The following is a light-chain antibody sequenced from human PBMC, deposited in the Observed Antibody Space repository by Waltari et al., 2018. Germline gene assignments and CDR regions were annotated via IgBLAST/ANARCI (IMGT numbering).Light chain of an antibody. J-gene: IGLJ1*01. V-gene: IGLV3-21*04. CDR1: HIGTYR. CDR2: YDR. CDR3: HVWHPHVDPGV. Sequence: SYVVTQPPSVSVAPGATATITCGGAHIGTYRVNRYQQKAGQAPVLVIFYDRDRPSGIPDRFSGSNSGTTATLTISRVEAGDEARYYCHVWHPHVDPGVFGTGTEVTVL.